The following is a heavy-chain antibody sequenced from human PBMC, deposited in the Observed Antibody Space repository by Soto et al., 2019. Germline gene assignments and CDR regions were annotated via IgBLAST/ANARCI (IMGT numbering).Heavy chain of an antibody. CDR3: AKAWGYDWDAYDI. Sequence: PGGSLRLSCAASGFTFSSYAMIWVRQAPGKWQEWVSAISGSGGNTYYADTVKGRFTTSRDNSKNTLYLQMNSLRAEDSAVFYCAKAWGYDWDAYDIWGQGTMVTVSS. V-gene: IGHV3-23*01. CDR2: ISGSGGNT. D-gene: IGHD5-12*01. J-gene: IGHJ3*02. CDR1: GFTFSSYA.